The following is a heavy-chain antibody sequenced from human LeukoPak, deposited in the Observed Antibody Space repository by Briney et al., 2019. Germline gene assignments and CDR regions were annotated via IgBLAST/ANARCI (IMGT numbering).Heavy chain of an antibody. V-gene: IGHV4-61*01. D-gene: IGHD4-23*01. Sequence: SETLSLTCTVSGGSISSSSYYWGWIRQPPGKGLEWIGYIYYSGNTNYNPSLKGRVTISVDTSKNQFSLKLSSVTAADTAVYYCARDRELSTVGLPYGMDVWGQGTTVTVSS. CDR3: ARDRELSTVGLPYGMDV. J-gene: IGHJ6*02. CDR1: GGSISSSSYY. CDR2: IYYSGNT.